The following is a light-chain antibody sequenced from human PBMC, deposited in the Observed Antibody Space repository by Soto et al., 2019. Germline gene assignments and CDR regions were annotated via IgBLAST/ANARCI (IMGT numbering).Light chain of an antibody. CDR1: SSDVGRDTS. J-gene: IGLJ1*01. CDR3: SSRTTINTRV. V-gene: IGLV2-14*03. CDR2: DVN. Sequence: QSALTQPASVSGSPGQSITISCTGTSSDVGRDTSVSWYQQHPGKAPELMIYDVNSRPSGVSDRFSGSKSGNTASLTISGLQSEDEADYYCSSRTTINTRVFGTRTKLTVL.